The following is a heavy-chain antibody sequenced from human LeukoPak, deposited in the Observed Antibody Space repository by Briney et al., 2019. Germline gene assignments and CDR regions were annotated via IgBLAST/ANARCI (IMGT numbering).Heavy chain of an antibody. D-gene: IGHD6-19*01. J-gene: IGHJ4*02. CDR1: GFTFSSYA. CDR3: AKQDISSSAWYD. CDR2: IRAIGGST. Sequence: PAGSLRLSCAASGFTFSSYAMGWVRQAPGQGLEWVSAIRAIGGSTYYADSVEGRFTITRDNSKNTLYLQMNSLRAEDTAVYYCAKQDISSSAWYDWGQGTLVTVSS. V-gene: IGHV3-23*01.